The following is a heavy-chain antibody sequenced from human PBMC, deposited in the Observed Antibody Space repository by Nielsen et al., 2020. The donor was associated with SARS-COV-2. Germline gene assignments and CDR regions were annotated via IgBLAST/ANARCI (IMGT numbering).Heavy chain of an antibody. CDR3: ARGPGDCSGGSCYSAVGGYTYFYFGMDV. D-gene: IGHD2-15*01. Sequence: ASVKVSCKASGYTFTSYYMHWVRQAPGQGLEWMGIINPSGGSTSYAQKFQGRVTMTRDTSTSTAYMELTSLKSDDTAVYYCARGPGDCSGGSCYSAVGGYTYFYFGMDVWGQGTTVTVSS. CDR2: INPSGGST. J-gene: IGHJ6*02. CDR1: GYTFTSYY. V-gene: IGHV1-46*01.